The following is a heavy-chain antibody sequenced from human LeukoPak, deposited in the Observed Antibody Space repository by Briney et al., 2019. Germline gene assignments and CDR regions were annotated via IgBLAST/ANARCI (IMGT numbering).Heavy chain of an antibody. J-gene: IGHJ4*02. Sequence: GGSLRLSCAASGFTFSSYNMNWVRQAPGKGLEWVSSISSSSSYIYYADSVKGRFTISRDNAKNSLYLQMNSLRAEDTAVYYCATMVSSIAARPDFDYWGQGTLVTVSS. CDR2: ISSSSSYI. V-gene: IGHV3-21*01. CDR1: GFTFSSYN. CDR3: ATMVSSIAARPDFDY. D-gene: IGHD6-6*01.